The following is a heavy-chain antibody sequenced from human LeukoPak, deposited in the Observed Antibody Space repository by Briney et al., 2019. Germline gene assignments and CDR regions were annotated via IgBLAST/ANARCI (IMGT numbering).Heavy chain of an antibody. CDR1: GDSISSYY. Sequence: SETLSLTCTVSGDSISSYYWSWIRQPPGKGLEWIGSIYDTGSTTYNPSLKSRVTISVDTSKNQFSLNLRSVNAADTAVYFCARQPKSCTPGVFITGKACWFDSWGQGTLVTVSS. CDR3: ARQPKSCTPGVFITGKACWFDS. D-gene: IGHD3-10*01. J-gene: IGHJ5*01. CDR2: IYDTGST. V-gene: IGHV4-59*08.